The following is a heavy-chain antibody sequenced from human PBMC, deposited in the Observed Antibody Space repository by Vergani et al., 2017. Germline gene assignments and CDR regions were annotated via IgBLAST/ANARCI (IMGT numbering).Heavy chain of an antibody. V-gene: IGHV1-46*01. D-gene: IGHD3-16*02. CDR3: ARDGYYDYVWGSYRLGY. J-gene: IGHJ4*02. CDR1: GYTFTSYY. Sequence: QVQLVQSGAEVKKPGASVKVSCKASGYTFTSYYMHWVRQAPGKGLEWMGIINPSGGSTSYAQKFQGRVTMTRDTSTSTVYMELSSLRSDDTAVYYCARDGYYDYVWGSYRLGYWGQGTLVTVSS. CDR2: INPSGGST.